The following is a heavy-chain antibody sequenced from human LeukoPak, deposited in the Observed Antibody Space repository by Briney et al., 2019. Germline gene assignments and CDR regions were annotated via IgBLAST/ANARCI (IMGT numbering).Heavy chain of an antibody. V-gene: IGHV2-70*04. CDR3: ARMLYDSSGYYFDY. CDR1: GFSFSTSGMR. CDR2: IDWDDDK. Sequence: SGPTLVNPTQTLTLTCTFSGFSFSTSGMRAGWIRQPPGKALEWLARIDWDDDKFYSTSLKTRLTISKDTSKNQVVLIMTNMDPVDTATYYCARMLYDSSGYYFDYWGQGTLVTVSS. D-gene: IGHD3-22*01. J-gene: IGHJ4*02.